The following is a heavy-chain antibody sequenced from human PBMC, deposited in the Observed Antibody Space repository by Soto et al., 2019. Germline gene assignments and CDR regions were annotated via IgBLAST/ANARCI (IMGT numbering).Heavy chain of an antibody. D-gene: IGHD4-17*01. CDR2: IITFFGTA. CDR3: AREVGYGDFSAALLD. V-gene: IGHV1-69*01. J-gene: IGHJ4*02. CDR1: GGTFSSHS. Sequence: VQLMQSGAEVKQPGSSVKVSCKASGGTFSSHSINWVRQAPGQGLEWMGGIITFFGTANYAQNFQGIVTITADQSTSTAYMKLSSLRSDDTAVYYCAREVGYGDFSAALLDWGQGTLVTVSS.